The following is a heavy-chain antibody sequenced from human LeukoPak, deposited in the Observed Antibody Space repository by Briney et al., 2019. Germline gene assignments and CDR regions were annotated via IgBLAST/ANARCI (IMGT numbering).Heavy chain of an antibody. Sequence: SETLSLTCTVSGGSISSSDYYWAWIRQPPGKGLEWIGSVYYSGSTHYIPPLKSRVIISVDTSKNQFSLKLNSVTAADTAVYYCARRDGYNFYFDYWGQGTLATVSS. J-gene: IGHJ4*02. CDR3: ARRDGYNFYFDY. D-gene: IGHD5-24*01. CDR2: VYYSGST. V-gene: IGHV4-39*01. CDR1: GGSISSSDYY.